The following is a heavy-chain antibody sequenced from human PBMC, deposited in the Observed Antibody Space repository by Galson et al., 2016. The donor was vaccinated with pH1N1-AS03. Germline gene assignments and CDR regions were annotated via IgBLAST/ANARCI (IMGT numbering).Heavy chain of an antibody. V-gene: IGHV4-61*02. D-gene: IGHD5-18*01. J-gene: IGHJ4*02. Sequence: TLSLTCSVSGGSISSGSYYWSWIRQPAGKGLEWIGRIYTSGSTNYNPSLKSRVTISVDTSKNQVSLKLSSVTAADTAVYYCARATGGFSYGTPFFDSWGQGTLVTVPS. CDR2: IYTSGST. CDR1: GGSISSGSYY. CDR3: ARATGGFSYGTPFFDS.